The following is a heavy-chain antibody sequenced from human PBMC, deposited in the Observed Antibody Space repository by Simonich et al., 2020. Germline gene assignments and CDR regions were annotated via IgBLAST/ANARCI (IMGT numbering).Heavy chain of an antibody. V-gene: IGHV3-33*01. J-gene: IGHJ4*02. CDR1: GFTFSSYG. Sequence: QVQLVESGGGVVQPGRSLRLSCAASGFTFSSYGMHWVRQAPGKGLEWVAVIWYDGSNKYYADSVKGRFTISRENSKTTLYLQMNSLRAEDTAVYYCARDRYCSGGSCYYFDYWGQGTLVTVSS. CDR3: ARDRYCSGGSCYYFDY. CDR2: IWYDGSNK. D-gene: IGHD2-15*01.